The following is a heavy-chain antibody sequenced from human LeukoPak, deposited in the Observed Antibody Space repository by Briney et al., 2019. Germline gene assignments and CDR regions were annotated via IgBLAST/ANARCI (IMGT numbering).Heavy chain of an antibody. CDR2: ISWNSGSI. CDR1: GFTFDDYA. Sequence: GGSLRLSCAASGFTFDDYAMHWVRQAPGKGLEWVSGISWNSGSIGYADSVKGRFTISRDNAKNSLYLQMNSLRSDDTAVYYCAREPNHGPAIADNDPAASAGYWGQGTLVTVSS. J-gene: IGHJ4*02. CDR3: AREPNHGPAIADNDPAASAGY. V-gene: IGHV3-9*01. D-gene: IGHD2-2*01.